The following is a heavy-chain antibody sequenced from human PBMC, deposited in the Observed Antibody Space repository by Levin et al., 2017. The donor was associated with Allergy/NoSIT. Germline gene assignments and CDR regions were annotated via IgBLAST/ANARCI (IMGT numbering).Heavy chain of an antibody. CDR2: VKQDGVEK. CDR3: ARMYSDILTGYPYFDY. D-gene: IGHD3-9*01. CDR1: GITFTSYW. V-gene: IGHV3-7*01. Sequence: GASVKVSCVGSGITFTSYWMSWVRQAPGAGLEWVANVKQDGVEKYYLDSVKGRFTISRDDAENSLFLQMNDLRTEDTGVYYCARMYSDILTGYPYFDYWGQGTLVTVSS. J-gene: IGHJ4*02.